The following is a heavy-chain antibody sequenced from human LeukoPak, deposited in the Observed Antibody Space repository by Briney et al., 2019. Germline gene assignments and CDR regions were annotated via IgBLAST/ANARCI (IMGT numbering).Heavy chain of an antibody. CDR2: IYSSGST. J-gene: IGHJ5*02. Sequence: SETLSLTCTVSRGSISSGTYYWSWIRQPAGKGLEWIGRIYSSGSTSYNPSLKSRVTISLDTSKNQFSLKLSSVTAADTAVYYCARDVFFRAHNWFDPWGQGTLVTVSS. D-gene: IGHD2/OR15-2a*01. CDR1: RGSISSGTYY. CDR3: ARDVFFRAHNWFDP. V-gene: IGHV4-61*02.